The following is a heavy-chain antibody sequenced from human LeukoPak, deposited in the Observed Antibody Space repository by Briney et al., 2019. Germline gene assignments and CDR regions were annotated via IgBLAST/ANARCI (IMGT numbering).Heavy chain of an antibody. D-gene: IGHD2-2*01. CDR3: ATWGHCSSTSCYGDAFYI. CDR2: IYPGDSDT. J-gene: IGHJ3*02. CDR1: GYSFTSYW. Sequence: GESLKISCKGSGYSFTSYWIGWVRQMPGKGLEWLGIIYPGDSDTRYSPSFQGQVTISVDKSISTAYLQWSSLKASDTAMYYCATWGHCSSTSCYGDAFYIWGQGTMVTVSS. V-gene: IGHV5-51*01.